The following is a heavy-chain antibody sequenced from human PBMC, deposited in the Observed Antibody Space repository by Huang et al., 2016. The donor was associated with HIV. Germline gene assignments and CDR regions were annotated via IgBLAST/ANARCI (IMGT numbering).Heavy chain of an antibody. D-gene: IGHD2-2*01. CDR1: GYTFANYD. CDR2: RHADRGNT. V-gene: IGHV1-8*03. Sequence: QVQLVQSGAEVKKPGASVKVSCTTSGYTFANYDINWVRQPTGQGLQWIGWRHADRGNTGYAPKFQCRVTITRNTSVTTSYMELSSLRSDDTAVYYCARTPGYCSSINCCHRRWFDPWGQGTLVTVSS. J-gene: IGHJ5*02. CDR3: ARTPGYCSSINCCHRRWFDP.